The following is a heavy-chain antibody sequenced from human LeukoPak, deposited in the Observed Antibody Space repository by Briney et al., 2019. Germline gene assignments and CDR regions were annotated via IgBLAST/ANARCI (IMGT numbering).Heavy chain of an antibody. D-gene: IGHD6-19*01. CDR1: GFKFDDYG. J-gene: IGHJ5*02. V-gene: IGHV3-20*04. CDR3: ARGADTGYSSDS. Sequence: GGSLRLSCTASGFKFDDYGMTRVRQAPGKGLEWVSDINWNGDSRGYAHSVRGRFTIYRDNSKNSLYLQMNSLRAEDTAVYYCARGADTGYSSDSWGQGTLVTVSS. CDR2: INWNGDSR.